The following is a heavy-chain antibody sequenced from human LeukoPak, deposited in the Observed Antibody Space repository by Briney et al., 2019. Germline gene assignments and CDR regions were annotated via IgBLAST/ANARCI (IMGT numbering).Heavy chain of an antibody. Sequence: GGSLRLSCAASGFTFSSYEMNWVRQAPGKGLEGVSYISSSGSTIYYADSVKGRFTISRDNAKNSLYLQMNSLRAEDTAVYYCARAVAGDAFDIWGQGTMVTVSS. CDR1: GFTFSSYE. V-gene: IGHV3-48*03. CDR3: ARAVAGDAFDI. D-gene: IGHD6-19*01. CDR2: ISSSGSTI. J-gene: IGHJ3*02.